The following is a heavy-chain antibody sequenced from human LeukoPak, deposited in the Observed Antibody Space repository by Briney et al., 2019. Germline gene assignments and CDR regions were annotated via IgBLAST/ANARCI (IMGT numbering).Heavy chain of an antibody. D-gene: IGHD3-16*01. CDR1: GGSFSGYY. Sequence: SEILSLTCAVYGGSFSGYYWSWIRQPPGKGLEWIGEINHSGSTNYNPSLKSRVTISVDTSKSQFSLKLSSVTAADTAVYYCARSGPLYTRAFDIWGQGTMVTVSS. V-gene: IGHV4-34*01. CDR3: ARSGPLYTRAFDI. CDR2: INHSGST. J-gene: IGHJ3*02.